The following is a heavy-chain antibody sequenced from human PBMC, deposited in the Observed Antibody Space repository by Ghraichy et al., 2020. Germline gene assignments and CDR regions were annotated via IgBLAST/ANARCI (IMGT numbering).Heavy chain of an antibody. Sequence: ASVKVSCKASGYTFTGYYMHWVRQAPGQGLEWMGRINPNSGGTNYAQKFQGRVTMTRDTSISTAYMELSRLRSDDTAVYYCARDGTHFRPGGSYYYGLDVWGQGTTVTVSS. CDR3: ARDGTHFRPGGSYYYGLDV. CDR2: INPNSGGT. CDR1: GYTFTGYY. V-gene: IGHV1-2*06. J-gene: IGHJ6*02. D-gene: IGHD1-14*01.